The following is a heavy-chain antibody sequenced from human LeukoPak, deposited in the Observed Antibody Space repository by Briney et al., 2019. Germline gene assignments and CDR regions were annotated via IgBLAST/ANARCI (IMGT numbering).Heavy chain of an antibody. J-gene: IGHJ4*02. Sequence: GRSLRLSCAASGFTFSSYGMRWVRQAPGKGLEWVAVIWYDGSNKYYVDSVKGRFTISRDNSKNTLYLQMNSLRAEDTAVYYCARDQNEGYGDYFYYFDYWGREPWSPSPQ. V-gene: IGHV3-33*01. D-gene: IGHD4-17*01. CDR1: GFTFSSYG. CDR2: IWYDGSNK. CDR3: ARDQNEGYGDYFYYFDY.